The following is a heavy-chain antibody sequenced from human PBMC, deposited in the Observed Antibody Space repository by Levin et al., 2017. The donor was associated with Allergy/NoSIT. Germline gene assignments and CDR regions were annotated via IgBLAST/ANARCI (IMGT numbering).Heavy chain of an antibody. CDR3: ATYETGVGGKGS. D-gene: IGHD6-19*01. CDR1: GGSISNDH. V-gene: IGHV4-59*01. J-gene: IGHJ5*02. Sequence: SETLSLTCTVSGGSISNDHCSWIRQSPGKGLEWIGYNYDTRNYYNPSLNGRVTMSVDTSKNQFSLKLNSVTSADTAVYYCATYETGVGGKGSWGQGTLVTVSS. CDR2: NYDTRN.